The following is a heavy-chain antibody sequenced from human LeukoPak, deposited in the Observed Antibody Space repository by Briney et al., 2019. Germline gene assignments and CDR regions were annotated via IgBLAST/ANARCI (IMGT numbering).Heavy chain of an antibody. V-gene: IGHV3-48*02. CDR1: GFTFDYFA. D-gene: IGHD4-11*01. CDR3: ATRVTADSYDASDI. CDR2: ISRISTAI. Sequence: GGSLRLSCAPSGFTFDYFAMSWVRQTPGKGLEWIAYISRISTAIQYAGSVKGRFTISRDNAKNSLYLQMNNLRDDDTALYYCATRVTADSYDASDIWGQGTFVDVSS. J-gene: IGHJ3*02.